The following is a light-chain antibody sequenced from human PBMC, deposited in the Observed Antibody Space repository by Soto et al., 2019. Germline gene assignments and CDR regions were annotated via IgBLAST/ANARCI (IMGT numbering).Light chain of an antibody. CDR3: QQYGSSST. J-gene: IGKJ5*01. CDR2: GAS. V-gene: IGKV3-20*01. Sequence: IVLAPYPGTLSLSPGERTTLSVWASQSVSSSYLAWYQQKPGQAPRLLIYGASSRPTGIPDRFSGSGSGTDFTLTISRLEPEDFAVYYCQQYGSSSTFGQGTRLEIK. CDR1: QSVSSSY.